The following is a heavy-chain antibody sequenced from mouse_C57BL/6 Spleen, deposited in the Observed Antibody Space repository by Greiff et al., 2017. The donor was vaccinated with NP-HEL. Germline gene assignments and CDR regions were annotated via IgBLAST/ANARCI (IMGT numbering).Heavy chain of an antibody. V-gene: IGHV1-72*01. CDR3: GRSDLYYFEY. J-gene: IGHJ2*01. CDR2: IDPSDGGT. CDR1: GYTFTSYW. Sequence: QVQLQQPGAELVKPGASVKLSCKASGYTFTSYWMHWVKQRPGQGLEWIGKIDPSDGGTKYNEKFKGKATLTVDKPSSTAYMQLSSLTSEDSAVYYCGRSDLYYFEYWGQGTTLKVSS.